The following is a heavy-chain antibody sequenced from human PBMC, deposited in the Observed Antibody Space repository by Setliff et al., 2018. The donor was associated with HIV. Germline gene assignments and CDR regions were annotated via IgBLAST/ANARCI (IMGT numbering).Heavy chain of an antibody. CDR1: GGSISTYY. CDR2: IYSSGST. CDR3: ARAGRGSGYAIPTPLEFDP. V-gene: IGHV4-4*08. Sequence: SETLSLTCTVSGGSISTYYWNWIRQPPGKGLEWIGYIYSSGSTNYNPSLKSRVTISVDTSKNQLSLKLSSVTAADTAVYYCARAGRGSGYAIPTPLEFDPWGQGTLVTVSS. J-gene: IGHJ5*02. D-gene: IGHD3-22*01.